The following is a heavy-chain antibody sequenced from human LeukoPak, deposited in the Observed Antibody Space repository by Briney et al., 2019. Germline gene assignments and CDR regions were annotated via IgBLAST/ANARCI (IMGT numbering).Heavy chain of an antibody. Sequence: GRSLRLSCAASRFTFTNYWMSWVRQAPGKGLEWVANINQDGSVNYYMDSIKGRFTISRDNAKNSLFLQMSSLRADDTAVYYCARIGYSSSSLDYWGQGTLVTVSS. CDR2: INQDGSVN. CDR1: RFTFTNYW. V-gene: IGHV3-7*03. D-gene: IGHD6-6*01. J-gene: IGHJ4*02. CDR3: ARIGYSSSSLDY.